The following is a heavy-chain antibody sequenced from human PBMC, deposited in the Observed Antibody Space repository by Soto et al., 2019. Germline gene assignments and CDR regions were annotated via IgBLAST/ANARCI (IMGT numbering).Heavy chain of an antibody. Sequence: SGPTLVNPTQTLTLTCTFSEFSLSTSGVGVGWIRQPPGKALEWLALIYWDDDKRYSPSLKSRLTITKDTSKNQVALTMTNMDPVDTATYYCAHTLGYEGGNWFDPWGQGTLVTVSS. J-gene: IGHJ5*02. CDR3: AHTLGYEGGNWFDP. V-gene: IGHV2-5*02. CDR2: IYWDDDK. D-gene: IGHD5-12*01. CDR1: EFSLSTSGVG.